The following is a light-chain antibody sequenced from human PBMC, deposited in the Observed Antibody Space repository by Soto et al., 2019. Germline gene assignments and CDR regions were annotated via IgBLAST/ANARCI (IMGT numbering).Light chain of an antibody. Sequence: DIQMTQSPSSVSASVGDRVTITCRASQGMSSWLDWYQQKPGKAPKLLIYAASSLQSGVPSRFSASGSGSDFNLTISSMQPEDFETYYRQQSNSFPLTFGGGTKVEIK. CDR3: QQSNSFPLT. CDR2: AAS. V-gene: IGKV1D-12*01. CDR1: QGMSSW. J-gene: IGKJ4*01.